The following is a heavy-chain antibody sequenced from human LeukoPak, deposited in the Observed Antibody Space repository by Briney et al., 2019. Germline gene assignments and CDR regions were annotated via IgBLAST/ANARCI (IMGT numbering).Heavy chain of an antibody. CDR2: INPNSGGT. D-gene: IGHD6-6*01. J-gene: IGHJ4*02. CDR3: ARGPVWYSSSTES. Sequence: RASVKVSCKASGYTFTGYYMHWVRQAPGHGLEWMGWINPNSGGTNYAQKFQGRVTMTRDTSISTAYMELSRLRSDDTAVYYCARGPVWYSSSTESWGQGTLVTVSS. CDR1: GYTFTGYY. V-gene: IGHV1-2*02.